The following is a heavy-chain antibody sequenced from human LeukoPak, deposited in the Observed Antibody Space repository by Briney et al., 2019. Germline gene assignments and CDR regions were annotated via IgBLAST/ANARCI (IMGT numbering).Heavy chain of an antibody. CDR2: ISSSSYI. CDR3: ANPWELVYAFDI. CDR1: GFTLSNYW. Sequence: GGSLRLSCEASGFTLSNYWMNWVRQAPGKGLEWVSSISSSSYIYYADSVKGRFTISRDNAKNSLYLQMNSLRAEDTAVYYCANPWELVYAFDIWGQGTMVTVSS. D-gene: IGHD1-26*01. J-gene: IGHJ3*02. V-gene: IGHV3-69-1*01.